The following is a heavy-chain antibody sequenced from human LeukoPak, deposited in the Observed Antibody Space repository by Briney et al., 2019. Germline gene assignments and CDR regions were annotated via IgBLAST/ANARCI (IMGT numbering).Heavy chain of an antibody. CDR2: IYPGDSDT. CDR3: ARQTGTYFDY. D-gene: IGHD3-10*01. CDR1: PYYFINFW. Sequence: ESLKISCKDSPYYFINFWIGWVRQMPGKGLEWMGIIYPGDSDTRYSPSFQGQVTFSADKSISTAYLQWSSLKASDTAMYYCARQTGTYFDYWGQGNLVTVSS. J-gene: IGHJ4*02. V-gene: IGHV5-51*01.